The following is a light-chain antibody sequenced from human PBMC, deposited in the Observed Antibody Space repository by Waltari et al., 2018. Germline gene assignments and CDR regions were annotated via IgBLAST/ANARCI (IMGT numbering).Light chain of an antibody. CDR2: WAS. Sequence: DIVMTQSPDSLAVSLGERATINCKSSQSVLYSSNNKNYLAWYQQKPGQSPKLLIYWASTRESGVPDRVSGSGSVTDFTLTISSLQAEDVAVYYCQQYYSTLWTFGQGTKVEIK. V-gene: IGKV4-1*01. J-gene: IGKJ1*01. CDR3: QQYYSTLWT. CDR1: QSVLYSSNNKNY.